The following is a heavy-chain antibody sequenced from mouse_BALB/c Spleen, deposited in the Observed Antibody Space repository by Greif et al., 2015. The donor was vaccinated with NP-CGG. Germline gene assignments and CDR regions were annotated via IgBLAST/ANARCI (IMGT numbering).Heavy chain of an antibody. CDR2: ILPGSGST. J-gene: IGHJ4*01. D-gene: IGHD1-1*01. Sequence: VQLQQSGAELMKPGASVKISCKATGYTFSSYWIEWVKQRPGHGLEWIGEILPGSGSTNYNEKFKGKATFTADTSSNTAYMQLSSLTSEDSAVYYCARRLRRYAMDYWGQGTSVTVSS. CDR3: ARRLRRYAMDY. CDR1: GYTFSSYW. V-gene: IGHV1-9*01.